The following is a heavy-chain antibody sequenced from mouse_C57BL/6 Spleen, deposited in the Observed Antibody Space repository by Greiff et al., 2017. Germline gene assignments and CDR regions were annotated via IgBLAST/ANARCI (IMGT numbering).Heavy chain of an antibody. Sequence: QVQLKQPGAELVMPGASVKLSCKASGYTFTSYWMHWVKQRPGQGLEWIGEIDPSDSYTNYNQKFKGKSTLTVAKSSSTAYMQLSSLTSEDSAVYYCARRVTTVAHWYFDVWGTGTTVTVSS. V-gene: IGHV1-69*01. CDR1: GYTFTSYW. CDR3: ARRVTTVAHWYFDV. D-gene: IGHD1-1*01. CDR2: IDPSDSYT. J-gene: IGHJ1*03.